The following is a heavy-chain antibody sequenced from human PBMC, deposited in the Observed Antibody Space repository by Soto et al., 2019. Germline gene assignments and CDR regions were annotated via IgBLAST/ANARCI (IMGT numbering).Heavy chain of an antibody. CDR3: TRSAISPYGGLIGPFDY. V-gene: IGHV1-3*01. J-gene: IGHJ4*02. Sequence: ASVKVSCKASGYTFTGYAMHWVRQAPGQRLEWMGWINAGNGNTKYSQKFQGRLTITSDTSANTVYMELNSLTSEDTAMYYCTRSAISPYGGLIGPFDYWGQGNLVTVSS. CDR2: INAGNGNT. CDR1: GYTFTGYA. D-gene: IGHD3-16*02.